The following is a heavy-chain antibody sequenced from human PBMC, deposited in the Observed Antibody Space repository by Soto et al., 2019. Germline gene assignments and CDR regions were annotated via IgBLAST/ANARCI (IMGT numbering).Heavy chain of an antibody. CDR3: TRDVIWFGELLEFRYGMDV. J-gene: IGHJ6*02. Sequence: GGSLRLSCTASGFTFGDYAMSWFRQAPGKGLEWVGFIRSKAYGGTTEYAASVKGRFTISRDDSKSIAYLQMNSLKTEDTAVYYCTRDVIWFGELLEFRYGMDVWGQGTTVTVSS. D-gene: IGHD3-10*01. CDR2: IRSKAYGGTT. CDR1: GFTFGDYA. V-gene: IGHV3-49*03.